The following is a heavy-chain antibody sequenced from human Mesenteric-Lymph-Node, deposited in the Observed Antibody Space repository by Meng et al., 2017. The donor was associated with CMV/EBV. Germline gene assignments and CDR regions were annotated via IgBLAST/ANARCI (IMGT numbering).Heavy chain of an antibody. CDR1: GGSFCLSSFY. V-gene: IGHV4-39*01. CDR2: ISYGGTT. CDR3: ARRGDY. Sequence: SLLYTLSGGSFCLSSFYWGWSRPPPGKGVEWILTISYGGTTHYIPLLKSRLTIPIATSKNQSSLKLISVTAADTAVYYCARRGDYWGQGTLVTVSS. J-gene: IGHJ4*02.